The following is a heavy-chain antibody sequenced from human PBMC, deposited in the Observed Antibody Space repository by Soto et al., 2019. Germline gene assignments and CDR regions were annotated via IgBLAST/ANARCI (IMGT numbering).Heavy chain of an antibody. CDR1: GGTFSSYA. D-gene: IGHD2-2*02. V-gene: IGHV1-69*06. Sequence: SVKVSCKASGGTFSSYAISWVRQAPGQGLEWMGGIIPIFGTANYAQKFQGRVTITADKSTSTAYMELSSLRSEDTAVYYCARDEGYCSSTSCYTGDAFDIWGQGTMVTVS. CDR3: ARDEGYCSSTSCYTGDAFDI. CDR2: IIPIFGTA. J-gene: IGHJ3*02.